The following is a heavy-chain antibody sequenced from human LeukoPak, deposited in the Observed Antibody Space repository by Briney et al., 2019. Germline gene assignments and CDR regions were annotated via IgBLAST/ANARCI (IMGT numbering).Heavy chain of an antibody. CDR1: GGTFSSYA. Sequence: ASVKVSCKASGGTFSSYAISWVRQAPGQGLEWMGRIIPIFGTANYAQKFQGRVTITADKSTSTDYMELSSLRSEDTAVYYCARSYSNYDYYYYYMDVWGKGTTVTVSS. V-gene: IGHV1-69*06. D-gene: IGHD4-11*01. J-gene: IGHJ6*03. CDR2: IIPIFGTA. CDR3: ARSYSNYDYYYYYMDV.